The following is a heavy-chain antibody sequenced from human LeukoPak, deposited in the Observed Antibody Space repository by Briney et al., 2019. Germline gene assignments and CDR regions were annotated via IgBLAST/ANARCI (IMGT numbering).Heavy chain of an antibody. CDR1: GGTFSSYT. CDR3: AIVVVPANMDV. CDR2: IIPILGIA. V-gene: IGHV1-69*02. D-gene: IGHD2-2*01. J-gene: IGHJ6*03. Sequence: SVKVSCKASGGTFSSYTISWVRQAPGQGLEWMGRIIPILGIANYAQKFQGRVTITADKSTSTAYMELSSLRSDDTAVYYCAIVVVPANMDVWGKGTTVTVSS.